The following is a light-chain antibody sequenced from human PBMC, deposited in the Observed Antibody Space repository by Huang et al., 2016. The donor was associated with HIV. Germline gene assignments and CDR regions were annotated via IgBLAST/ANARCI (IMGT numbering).Light chain of an antibody. J-gene: IGKJ1*01. CDR3: QQYGTSPGT. Sequence: EIVLTQSPGTLSLSPGERATLSCRARQSVSSRNLAWYQQNPGQAPRLLIHGAFSRATGIPDRFIGSGSGTDFTLTINRLEPEDFAVYFCQQYGTSPGTFGQGTKVEFK. CDR2: GAF. V-gene: IGKV3-20*01. CDR1: QSVSSRN.